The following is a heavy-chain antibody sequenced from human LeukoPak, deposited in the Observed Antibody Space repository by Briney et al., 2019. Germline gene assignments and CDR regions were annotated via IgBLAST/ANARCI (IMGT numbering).Heavy chain of an antibody. CDR1: GGSFSGYY. D-gene: IGHD3-9*01. J-gene: IGHJ5*02. Sequence: SETLSLTCAVYGGSFSGYYWSWLRQPPGKGLEWIGEINHSGSTYHNPSLKSRVTISVDTSKNQFSLKLSSVTAADTAVYYCARHEVDILTGYYLNWFDPWGQGTLVTVSS. CDR2: INHSGST. V-gene: IGHV4-34*01. CDR3: ARHEVDILTGYYLNWFDP.